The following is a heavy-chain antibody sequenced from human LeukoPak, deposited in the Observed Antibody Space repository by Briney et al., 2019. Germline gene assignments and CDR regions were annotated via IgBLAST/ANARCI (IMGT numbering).Heavy chain of an antibody. Sequence: SVKVSCKASGFTFTISVVQWVRQARGQRLEWIGWIVVGSGNTNYAQKFQERVTITRDMSTSTAYMELSSLRFEDTAVYYCAADRAGSYLRFVYWGQGTPVTVSS. CDR2: IVVGSGNT. CDR1: GFTFTISV. V-gene: IGHV1-58*01. J-gene: IGHJ4*02. CDR3: AADRAGSYLRFVY. D-gene: IGHD3-10*01.